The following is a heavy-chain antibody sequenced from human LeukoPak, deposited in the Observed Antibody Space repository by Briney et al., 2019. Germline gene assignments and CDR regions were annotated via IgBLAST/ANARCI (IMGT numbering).Heavy chain of an antibody. CDR1: GFIFSDYG. V-gene: IGHV3-33*01. CDR3: ARWGGTRLYYFDY. J-gene: IGHJ4*02. CDR2: TRFDGSIK. Sequence: PGGSLTLSCAVSGFIFSDYGFHWVRQAPGKGLEWVAVTRFDGSIKQYADSVKGRFTISRDDSKNTLYLQMNFLKSEDTAVYYCARWGGTRLYYFDYWGQGTLVTVSS. D-gene: IGHD1-1*01.